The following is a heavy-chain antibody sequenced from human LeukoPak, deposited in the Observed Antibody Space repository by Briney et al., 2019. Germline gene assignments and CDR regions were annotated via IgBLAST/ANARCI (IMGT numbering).Heavy chain of an antibody. Sequence: GGSLRLSCAASGFTFSSSWMTWVRQAPGKGLEWVANIKQDGSVRHYADSVKGRFTIPRDNAKNSLYLQMNSLGPEDTAVYYCARDPYSGNYGNYYYYYMDVWGKGTTVTVSS. CDR1: GFTFSSSW. CDR3: ARDPYSGNYGNYYYYYMDV. D-gene: IGHD1-26*01. V-gene: IGHV3-7*01. CDR2: IKQDGSVR. J-gene: IGHJ6*03.